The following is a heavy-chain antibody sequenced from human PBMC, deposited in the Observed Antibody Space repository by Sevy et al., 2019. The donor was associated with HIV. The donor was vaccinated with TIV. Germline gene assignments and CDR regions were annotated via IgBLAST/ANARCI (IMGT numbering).Heavy chain of an antibody. Sequence: GGSLRLSCVGSGFTFSTYWMTWVRQAPGKGREWVANIKQDGSEKYYVDSVKGRFTISRDNAKNFLYLQMNSLRAEDTAMYYCVRAIAAPGSYWGQGTLVTVSS. CDR1: GFTFSTYW. J-gene: IGHJ4*02. CDR2: IKQDGSEK. V-gene: IGHV3-7*01. CDR3: VRAIAAPGSY. D-gene: IGHD6-13*01.